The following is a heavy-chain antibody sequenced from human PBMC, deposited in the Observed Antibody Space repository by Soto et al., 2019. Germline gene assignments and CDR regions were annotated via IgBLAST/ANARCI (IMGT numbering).Heavy chain of an antibody. CDR1: GFTFSSYS. D-gene: IGHD2-15*01. Sequence: GGSLRLSCAASGFTFSSYSMNWVRQAPWKGLEWVSSISSSSSYIYYADSVKGRFTISRDNAKNSLYLQMNSLRAEDTAVYYCARDCSGGSCYPGTFDYWGQGTLVTVSS. CDR2: ISSSSSYI. CDR3: ARDCSGGSCYPGTFDY. J-gene: IGHJ4*02. V-gene: IGHV3-21*01.